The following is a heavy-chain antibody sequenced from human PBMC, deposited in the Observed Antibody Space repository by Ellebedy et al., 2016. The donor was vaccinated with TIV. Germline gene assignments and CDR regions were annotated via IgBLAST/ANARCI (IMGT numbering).Heavy chain of an antibody. V-gene: IGHV4-34*01. CDR2: INHSGST. Sequence: SETLSLTXAVYGGSFSGYYWSWIRQPPGKGLEWIGEINHSGSTNYNPSLKSRVTISVDTSKNQFSLKLSSVTAADTAVYYCARTPIAARRHAFDIWGQGTMVTVSS. D-gene: IGHD6-6*01. CDR3: ARTPIAARRHAFDI. J-gene: IGHJ3*02. CDR1: GGSFSGYY.